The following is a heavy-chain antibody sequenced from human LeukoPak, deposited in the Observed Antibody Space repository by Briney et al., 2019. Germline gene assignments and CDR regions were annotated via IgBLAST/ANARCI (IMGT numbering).Heavy chain of an antibody. J-gene: IGHJ4*02. CDR3: ARLAGRDVGFDY. CDR2: IYTSGST. Sequence: SETLSLTCTVSGGSISSYYWSWIRQPAGGGLGWIGRIYTSGSTNYNPSLKSRITMSVDTSKNQFSLNLISVTAADTAVYYCARLAGRDVGFDYWGQGTLVTVSS. CDR1: GGSISSYY. V-gene: IGHV4-4*07. D-gene: IGHD1-14*01.